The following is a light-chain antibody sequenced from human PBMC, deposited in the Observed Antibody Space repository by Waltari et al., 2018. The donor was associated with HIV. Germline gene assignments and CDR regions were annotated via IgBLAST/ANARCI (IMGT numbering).Light chain of an antibody. CDR2: EVS. J-gene: IGLJ1*01. V-gene: IGLV2-14*01. CDR3: GSYTTSGTLV. Sequence: QSALTQPASVSGSPGQSITISCTGTTSDIVASNYVSWYQHHPGKAPKLMIYEVSNRPSGVSNRFSGSKSANTASLTISGLQAEDEADYYCGSYTTSGTLVLGSGTWVTVL. CDR1: TSDIVASNY.